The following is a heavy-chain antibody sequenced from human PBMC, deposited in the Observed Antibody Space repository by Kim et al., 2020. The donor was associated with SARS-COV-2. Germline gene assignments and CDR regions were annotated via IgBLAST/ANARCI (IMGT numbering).Heavy chain of an antibody. Sequence: GGSLRLSCAASGLTFVNAWMGWVRQAPGKGLEWVGRIKSKVDGGTTDYGAPVKGRSTISRDDSKNTLYLQMNSLKTEDTAVYYCITDLGRWSKWGQGTLVTVSS. V-gene: IGHV3-15*01. D-gene: IGHD2-15*01. CDR2: IKSKVDGGTT. CDR1: GLTFVNAW. J-gene: IGHJ4*02. CDR3: ITDLGRWSK.